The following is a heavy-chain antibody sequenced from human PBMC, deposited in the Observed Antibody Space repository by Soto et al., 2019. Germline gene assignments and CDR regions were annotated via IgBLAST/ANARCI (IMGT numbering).Heavy chain of an antibody. J-gene: IGHJ4*02. D-gene: IGHD3-16*02. CDR3: AKSGSIMITFGGVIAPGYFDY. V-gene: IGHV3-23*01. CDR1: GFTFSSYA. CDR2: ISGSGGST. Sequence: GGSLRLSCAASGFTFSSYAMSWVRQAPGKGLEWVSAISGSGGSTYYADSVKGRFTISRDNSKNTLYLQMNSLRAEDTAVYYCAKSGSIMITFGGVIAPGYFDYWGQGTLVTVSS.